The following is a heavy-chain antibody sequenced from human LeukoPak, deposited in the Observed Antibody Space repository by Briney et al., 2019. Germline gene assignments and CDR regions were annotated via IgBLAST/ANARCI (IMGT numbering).Heavy chain of an antibody. Sequence: GESLTLSCAASGFTFSSYNMNWVRQAPGKGLEWVAYISTSSRNIQNAHSAKGRCTITRDNAKNSVYLQMNSRSDEDTAVDFFARSGDYGDYTAYGGRGTLVTVSS. CDR2: ISTSSRNI. CDR3: ARSGDYGDYTAY. V-gene: IGHV3-48*02. D-gene: IGHD4-17*01. CDR1: GFTFSSYN. J-gene: IGHJ4*02.